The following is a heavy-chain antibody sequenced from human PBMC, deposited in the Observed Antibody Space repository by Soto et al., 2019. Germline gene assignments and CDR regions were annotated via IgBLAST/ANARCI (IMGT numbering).Heavy chain of an antibody. CDR2: IKTKPDDGTI. D-gene: IGHD2-2*01. Sequence: GGNPRISCAASGLIFSDVWMTWVRQAPGKGLEWVGRIKTKPDDGTIDYAAPVRGRFTISRDDSKNTLYLQMTSLTPDDTGVYYCTTPHQVVAFCGPRSLVT. CDR3: TTPHQVVAF. CDR1: GLIFSDVW. J-gene: IGHJ1*01. V-gene: IGHV3-15*01.